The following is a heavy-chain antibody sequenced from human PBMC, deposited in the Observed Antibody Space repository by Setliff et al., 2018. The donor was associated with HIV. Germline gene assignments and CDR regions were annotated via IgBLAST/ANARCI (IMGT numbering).Heavy chain of an antibody. Sequence: PSETLSLTCTVSGGPISSGSYYWSWIRQPAGKGLEWIGRIYISGSTNYNPSLESRVTISLDTSKNQFSLKLSSVTAADTAVYYCAREDYYDSSGYAFDIWGQGTMVT. J-gene: IGHJ3*02. D-gene: IGHD3-22*01. CDR2: IYISGST. CDR3: AREDYYDSSGYAFDI. V-gene: IGHV4-61*02. CDR1: GGPISSGSYY.